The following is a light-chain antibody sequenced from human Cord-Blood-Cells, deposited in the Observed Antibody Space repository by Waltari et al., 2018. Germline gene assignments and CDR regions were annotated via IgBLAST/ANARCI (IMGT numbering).Light chain of an antibody. CDR1: SSDVGGYNY. CDR3: SSYTSSSTYV. V-gene: IGLV2-14*01. CDR2: YVS. J-gene: IGLJ1*01. Sequence: QSALTQPASASGAPGQSITLSCTGTSSDVGGYNYLSWYQQHPGKAPKLMIYYVSNRPSGVSNRVSGSKSGNTASRTISGLQAEDEADYYCSSYTSSSTYVFGTGTKVTVL.